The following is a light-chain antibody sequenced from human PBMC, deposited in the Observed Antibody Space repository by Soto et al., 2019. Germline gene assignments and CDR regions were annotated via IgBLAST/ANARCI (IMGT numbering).Light chain of an antibody. J-gene: IGLJ3*02. CDR1: SSNVARNF. CDR3: AAWHDTLRVWV. V-gene: IGLV1-47*01. Sequence: QSVLTQPPSASGTPGQRVTISCSASSSNVARNFVYWYQQLPGTAPKLLIYMNNQRPSGVPDRFSASKSGTSASLAISGLRSEDQADYYCAAWHDTLRVWVFGGGTKLTVL. CDR2: MNN.